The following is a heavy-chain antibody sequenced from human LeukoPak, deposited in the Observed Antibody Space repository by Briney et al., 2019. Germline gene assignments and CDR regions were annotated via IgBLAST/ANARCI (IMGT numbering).Heavy chain of an antibody. CDR3: AREVADSSGYYYANWFDP. CDR2: IYHSGST. CDR1: GGSISSGGYS. J-gene: IGHJ5*02. Sequence: PSQTLSLTCAVSGGSISSGGYSWSWIRQPPGKGLEWIGYIYHSGSTYYNPSLKSRVTISVDRSKNQFSLKLGSVTAADTAVYYCAREVADSSGYYYANWFDPWGQGTLVTVSS. V-gene: IGHV4-30-2*01. D-gene: IGHD3-22*01.